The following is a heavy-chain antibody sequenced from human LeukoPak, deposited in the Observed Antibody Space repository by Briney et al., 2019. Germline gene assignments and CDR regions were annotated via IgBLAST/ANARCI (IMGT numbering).Heavy chain of an antibody. CDR2: FDPEDGET. Sequence: ASVKVSCKVSGYTLTELSMHWVRQAPGKGLEWMGGFDPEDGETIYAQKFQGRVTMTEDTSTDTAYMELSSLRSEDTAVYYCARGLPKRVFAGPWGQGTLVTVSS. J-gene: IGHJ5*02. D-gene: IGHD6-13*01. CDR1: GYTLTELS. V-gene: IGHV1-24*01. CDR3: ARGLPKRVFAGP.